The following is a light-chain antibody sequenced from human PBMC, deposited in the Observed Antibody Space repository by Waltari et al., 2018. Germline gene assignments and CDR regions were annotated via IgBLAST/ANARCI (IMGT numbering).Light chain of an antibody. Sequence: SVLTQPPSVSGTPGQRVTISCSGSTSTLGAGHDVHLYQHLPGTAPKLLIYGNNNRPSGVPDRFSGSKSGTSASLAITGLQADDEADYFCQSFDNMLSGGVVFGGGTKLAVL. V-gene: IGLV1-40*01. J-gene: IGLJ2*01. CDR3: QSFDNMLSGGVV. CDR2: GNN. CDR1: TSTLGAGHD.